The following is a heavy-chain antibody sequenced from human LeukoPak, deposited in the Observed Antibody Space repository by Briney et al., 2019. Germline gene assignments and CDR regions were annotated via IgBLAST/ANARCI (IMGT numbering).Heavy chain of an antibody. J-gene: IGHJ4*02. CDR1: GFTFSSYW. Sequence: GGSLRLSCAASGFTFSSYWMSWDRQAPGKGLEWVANIKHDGSEIYYVDSVKGRFTISRDNAKNSLYPQMNSLRAEDTAEYYCARDPSGDCHFDYWGQGTLVTVSS. V-gene: IGHV3-7*01. CDR2: IKHDGSEI. CDR3: ARDPSGDCHFDY. D-gene: IGHD2-21*01.